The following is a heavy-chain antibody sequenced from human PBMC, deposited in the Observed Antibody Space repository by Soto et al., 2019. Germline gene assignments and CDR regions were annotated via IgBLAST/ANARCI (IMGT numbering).Heavy chain of an antibody. J-gene: IGHJ4*02. CDR1: FASFSSNSYH. CDR3: ARLVVVATVGNV. CDR2: ISYTGTT. V-gene: IGHV4-39*01. Sequence: SETLSLTCSVSFASFSSNSYHWGWIRQPPGKGLEWIGSISYTGTTYYSPSLKSRVTISADTSKKQFSLKLDSATAADTAVYYCARLVVVATVGNVWGKGTLVTVSS. D-gene: IGHD5-12*01.